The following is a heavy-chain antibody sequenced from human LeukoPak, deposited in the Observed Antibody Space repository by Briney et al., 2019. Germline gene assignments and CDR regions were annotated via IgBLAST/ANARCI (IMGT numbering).Heavy chain of an antibody. CDR3: AKVQTPIVGATPRAYFDY. CDR2: ISGSGGST. CDR1: GFTFSSYG. V-gene: IGHV3-23*01. J-gene: IGHJ4*02. D-gene: IGHD1-26*01. Sequence: GGSLRLSCAASGFTFSSYGMSWVRQAPGKGLEWVSAISGSGGSTYYADSVKGRFTISRDNSKNTLYLQMNSLRAEDMAVYYCAKVQTPIVGATPRAYFDYWGQGTLVTVSS.